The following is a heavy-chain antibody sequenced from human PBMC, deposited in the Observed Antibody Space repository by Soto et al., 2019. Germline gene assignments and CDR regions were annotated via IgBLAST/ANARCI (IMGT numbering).Heavy chain of an antibody. CDR1: GFTFSSYA. J-gene: IGHJ6*02. D-gene: IGHD2-15*01. Sequence: PGGSLRLSCAASGFTFSSYAMSWVRQAPGKGLEWVSVITGSGGSTYYADSVKGRFTISRDNSKDTLYPQMNSLRAEDTAVYYCAKDIVVVVAATYYYDMDVWGQGTTVTVSS. CDR2: ITGSGGST. CDR3: AKDIVVVVAATYYYDMDV. V-gene: IGHV3-23*01.